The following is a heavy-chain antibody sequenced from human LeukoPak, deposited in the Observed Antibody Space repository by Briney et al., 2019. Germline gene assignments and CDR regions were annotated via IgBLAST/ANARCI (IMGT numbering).Heavy chain of an antibody. CDR2: ISYDGSNK. V-gene: IGHV3-30*18. CDR3: AKEALLWFGEGDAFDI. CDR1: GFTFSSYD. D-gene: IGHD3-10*01. Sequence: PGRSLRLSCAASGFTFSSYDMHWVRQAPGKGLGWVTVISYDGSNKYYADSVKGRFTISRDNSKNTLYLQMNSLRAEDTAVYYCAKEALLWFGEGDAFDIWGQGTMVTVSS. J-gene: IGHJ3*02.